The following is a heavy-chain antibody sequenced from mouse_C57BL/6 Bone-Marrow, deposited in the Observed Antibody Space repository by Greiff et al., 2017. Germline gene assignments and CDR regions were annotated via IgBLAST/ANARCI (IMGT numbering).Heavy chain of an antibody. CDR1: GFSLTSYA. CDR3: ARNNPYYYGSIAY. CDR2: IWTGGGT. Sequence: VHLVESGPGLVAPSQSLSITCTVSGFSLTSYAISWVRQPPGICLEWLGVIWTGGGTNYNSALKSRLSISKDNSKSQVFLKMKSLQTDDTARYYCARNNPYYYGSIAYWGQGTLVTVSA. D-gene: IGHD1-1*01. V-gene: IGHV2-9-1*01. J-gene: IGHJ3*01.